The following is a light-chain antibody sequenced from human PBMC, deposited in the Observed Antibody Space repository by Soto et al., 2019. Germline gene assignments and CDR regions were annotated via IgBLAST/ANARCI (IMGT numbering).Light chain of an antibody. J-gene: IGLJ1*01. Sequence: QSVLTQPPSVSGSPGQSVTISCTGTSSDVGSYNRVSWYQQPPGTAPKLMISEVSNRPSGVPDRFSGSKSGNTASLTISGLQAEDEADYYCSSYTSSSTYVFGTGTKVTVL. V-gene: IGLV2-18*02. CDR1: SSDVGSYNR. CDR2: EVS. CDR3: SSYTSSSTYV.